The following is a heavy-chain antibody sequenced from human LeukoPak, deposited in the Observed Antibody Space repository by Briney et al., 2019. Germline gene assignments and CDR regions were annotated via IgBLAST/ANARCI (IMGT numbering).Heavy chain of an antibody. CDR2: ISVSGGST. J-gene: IGHJ4*02. Sequence: GSLRLSCAASGFTFSSYAMSWVRQAPGKGLEWVSAISVSGGSTYYADSVKGRFTISRDNSKNTLYLQMSSLRAEDTAVYYCAKFMDIVVVPAAGLDYWGQGTLVTVSS. D-gene: IGHD2-2*03. CDR1: GFTFSSYA. CDR3: AKFMDIVVVPAAGLDY. V-gene: IGHV3-23*01.